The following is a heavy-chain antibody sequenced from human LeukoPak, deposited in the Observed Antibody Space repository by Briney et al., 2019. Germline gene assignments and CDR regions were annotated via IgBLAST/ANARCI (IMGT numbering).Heavy chain of an antibody. J-gene: IGHJ4*02. CDR1: GYTFTSYG. D-gene: IGHD1-26*01. CDR3: ARSRGGATPNYFDY. Sequence: ASVKVSCKASGYTFTSYGISWVRQAPGQGLEWMGRIIPILGIANYAQKFQGRVTITADKSTSTAYMELSSLRSEDTAVYYCARSRGGATPNYFDYWGQGTLVTVSS. V-gene: IGHV1-69*04. CDR2: IIPILGIA.